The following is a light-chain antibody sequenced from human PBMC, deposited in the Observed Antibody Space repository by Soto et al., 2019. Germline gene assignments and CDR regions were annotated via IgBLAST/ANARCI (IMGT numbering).Light chain of an antibody. CDR3: QSYDSSLSGWGV. V-gene: IGLV1-40*01. Sequence: QSVLTQPPSVSGAPGQRGTISCTGSSSNIGAGYDVHWYQQLPGTAPKLLIYGNSNRPSGVPDRFSGSKSGTSASLAITGLQAEDEADYYCQSYDSSLSGWGVFGGGTKVTV. CDR1: SSNIGAGYD. CDR2: GNS. J-gene: IGLJ3*02.